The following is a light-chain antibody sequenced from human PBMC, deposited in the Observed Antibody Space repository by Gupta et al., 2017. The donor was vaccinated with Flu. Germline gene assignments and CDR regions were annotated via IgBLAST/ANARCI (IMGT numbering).Light chain of an antibody. CDR1: QRIRSY. CDR2: AAS. V-gene: IGKV1-39*01. Sequence: SSLYASVGDRGTITCRARQRIRSYLYWYKQKPGKAPKLLIYAASSWQRGVASRFSGSGCGKDLTLTISSRQPEDFATYYCQQSDSNPRITFGQGTRVEIK. J-gene: IGKJ5*01. CDR3: QQSDSNPRIT.